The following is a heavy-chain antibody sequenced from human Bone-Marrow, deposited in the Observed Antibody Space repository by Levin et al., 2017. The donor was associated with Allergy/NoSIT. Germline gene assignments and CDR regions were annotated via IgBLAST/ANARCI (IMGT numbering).Heavy chain of an antibody. D-gene: IGHD3-22*01. J-gene: IGHJ5*02. V-gene: IGHV1-18*04. CDR2: ITPDSGIT. Sequence: ASVKVSCKSSGKIFSTYDVTWLRQAPGRGLEWLGWITPDSGITKYAQRFEGRVTMTSDTSTNTVYMDLTSLRSDDTATYYCARGYFDSSAYWLDPWGQGVLVIVSS. CDR3: ARGYFDSSAYWLDP. CDR1: GKIFSTYD.